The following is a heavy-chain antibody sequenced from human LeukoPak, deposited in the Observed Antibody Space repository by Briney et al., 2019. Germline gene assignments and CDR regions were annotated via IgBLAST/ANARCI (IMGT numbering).Heavy chain of an antibody. CDR2: ISSSGSTI. CDR1: GFTLSSYE. D-gene: IGHD4/OR15-4a*01. J-gene: IGHJ3*02. Sequence: PVGSLRLSCAASGFTLSSYEMNWVRQTPGKGLEWVSYISSSGSTIYYADSVKGRFTISRDNAKNSLYLQMNSLRAEVTAVYYCAREGALPNAFDIWGQGTMVTVSS. CDR3: AREGALPNAFDI. V-gene: IGHV3-48*03.